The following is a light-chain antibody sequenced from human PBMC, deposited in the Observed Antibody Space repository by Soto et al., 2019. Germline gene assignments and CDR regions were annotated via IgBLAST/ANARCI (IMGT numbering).Light chain of an antibody. CDR2: DAT. V-gene: IGKV3-11*01. J-gene: IGKJ4*01. Sequence: EIVLTQSPATLSLSPGERATLSCRASQSVDNYLAWYQQKPGQAPRLLIYDATNRATGIPARFSARGSGTDFTLTISSLEPEDFAIYYCQQRDSCLTFGGGNKGEIK. CDR1: QSVDNY. CDR3: QQRDSCLT.